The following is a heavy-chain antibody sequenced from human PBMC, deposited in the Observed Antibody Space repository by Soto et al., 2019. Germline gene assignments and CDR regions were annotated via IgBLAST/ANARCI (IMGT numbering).Heavy chain of an antibody. Sequence: EVELLESGGGLVQPGGSLRLSCAASGFTFSSYAMSWVRQAPGKGLEWVSRISGFGGSTLYADSVKGRFTISRDNSKNTLSLQMNSLRAEDTAVYYCARDPSTGYADYWGQGTLATVSS. V-gene: IGHV3-23*01. CDR3: ARDPSTGYADY. J-gene: IGHJ4*02. CDR1: GFTFSSYA. CDR2: ISGFGGST. D-gene: IGHD3-9*01.